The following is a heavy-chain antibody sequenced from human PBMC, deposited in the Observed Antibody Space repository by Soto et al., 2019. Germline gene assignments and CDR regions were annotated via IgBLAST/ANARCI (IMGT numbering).Heavy chain of an antibody. J-gene: IGHJ4*02. CDR1: GFSLSTDDVG. Sequence: SGPTLVNPTQTLTLTCTFSGFSLSTDDVGVGWIRQPPGKALDWLAVIYWDDDKRYSPSLKSRLTITKDTSKNQVLLTMPNLDLVYTPTYFCPPPKNSISSFDYWAQGALATVS. CDR2: IYWDDDK. D-gene: IGHD6-6*01. V-gene: IGHV2-5*02. CDR3: PPPKNSISSFDY.